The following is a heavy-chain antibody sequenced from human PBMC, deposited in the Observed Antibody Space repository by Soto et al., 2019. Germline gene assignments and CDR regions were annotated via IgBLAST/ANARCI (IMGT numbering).Heavy chain of an antibody. CDR2: ISYDGSNK. V-gene: IGHV3-30*18. CDR1: GFTFSSYG. Sequence: VQLVESGGGVVQPGRSLRLSCAASGFTFSSYGMHWVRQAPGKGLEWVAVISYDGSNKYYADSVKGRFTISRDNSKNTLYLQMNSLRAEDTAVYYCAKGYYDILTGYYIPPYYYGMDVWGQGTTVTVSS. D-gene: IGHD3-9*01. CDR3: AKGYYDILTGYYIPPYYYGMDV. J-gene: IGHJ6*02.